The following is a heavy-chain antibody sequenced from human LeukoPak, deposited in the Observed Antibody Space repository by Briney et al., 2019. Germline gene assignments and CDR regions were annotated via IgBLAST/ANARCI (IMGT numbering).Heavy chain of an antibody. Sequence: GGSLRLSCTASGFTFADYTMSWVRQAPGKGLEWVSSISSSSSYIYYADSVEGRFTISRDNAKNSLYLQMNSLRAEDTAVYYCASSLVAGYYYYNYYYMDVWGKGTTVTVSS. V-gene: IGHV3-21*01. CDR1: GFTFADYT. J-gene: IGHJ6*03. D-gene: IGHD5-18*01. CDR2: ISSSSSYI. CDR3: ASSLVAGYYYYNYYYMDV.